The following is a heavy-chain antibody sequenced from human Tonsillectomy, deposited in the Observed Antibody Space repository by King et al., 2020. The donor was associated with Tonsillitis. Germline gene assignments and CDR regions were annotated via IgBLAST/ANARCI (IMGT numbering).Heavy chain of an antibody. CDR3: ARAMIRGQGVFDY. CDR2: INPNGGST. CDR1: GYTFTSYY. V-gene: IGHV1-46*01. J-gene: IGHJ4*02. Sequence: QLVQSGAEVRKPGASVKVSCKASGYTFTSYYMHWVRQAPGQGLEWMGIINPNGGSTSYGQKIEGRLTVTRDTSTSTVYMELSSLRSEDTAVYYCARAMIRGQGVFDYWGQGTLVTVSS. D-gene: IGHD3-10*01.